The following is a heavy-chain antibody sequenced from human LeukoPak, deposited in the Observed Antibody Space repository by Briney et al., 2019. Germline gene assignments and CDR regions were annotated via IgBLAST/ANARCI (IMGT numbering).Heavy chain of an antibody. CDR1: GYTFTNYY. CDR2: INLSGGGT. V-gene: IGHV1-46*01. Sequence: ASVKVSCKASGYTFTNYYMHWVRQAPGQGLEWMGIINLSGGGTSYAQKFQGRVTMTRDTSTSTVYMELSSLRSEDTAVYYCARGGYCSGGSCLFDYWGLGTLVTVSS. D-gene: IGHD2-15*01. CDR3: ARGGYCSGGSCLFDY. J-gene: IGHJ4*02.